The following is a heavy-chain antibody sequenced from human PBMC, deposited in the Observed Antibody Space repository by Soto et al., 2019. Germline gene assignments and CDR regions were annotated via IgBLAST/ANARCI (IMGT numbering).Heavy chain of an antibody. V-gene: IGHV4-30-4*01. CDR3: ARDYITMVRGVSYGMDV. CDR1: GGSISRGGYY. J-gene: IGHJ6*02. D-gene: IGHD3-10*01. Sequence: SETLSLTCSVSGGSISRGGYYRYWSRQPPGKGLEWIGYSYYSGSTYYNPSLKSRVTISVDTSKNQFSLRLSSVTAADTAVYYCARDYITMVRGVSYGMDVWGQGTTVSVAS. CDR2: SYYSGST.